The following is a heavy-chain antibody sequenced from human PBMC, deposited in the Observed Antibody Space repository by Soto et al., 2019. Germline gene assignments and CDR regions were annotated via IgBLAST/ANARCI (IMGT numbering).Heavy chain of an antibody. CDR3: ARMVRGSYSGYDY. CDR1: GGSFSGYY. D-gene: IGHD1-26*01. Sequence: SETLSLTCAVYGGSFSGYYWSWIRQPPGKGLEWIGEINHSGSTNYNPSLKSRVNISVDTSKNQFSLKLSSVTAADTAVYYCARMVRGSYSGYDYWGQGTLVTVSS. J-gene: IGHJ4*02. V-gene: IGHV4-34*01. CDR2: INHSGST.